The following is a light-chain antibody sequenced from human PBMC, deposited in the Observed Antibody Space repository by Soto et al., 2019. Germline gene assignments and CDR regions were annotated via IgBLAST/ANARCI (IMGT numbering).Light chain of an antibody. J-gene: IGKJ1*01. CDR1: QSVTSSY. Sequence: ETVLTQSPGTLSLSPGERATLSCRASQSVTSSYLAWYQQKPGQAPRLLIYGASRRATGIPDRFSGSGSGTDFTLTISRLEPGDFAVYFCQQYGDSPWTFGLGTKVEIK. CDR2: GAS. V-gene: IGKV3-20*01. CDR3: QQYGDSPWT.